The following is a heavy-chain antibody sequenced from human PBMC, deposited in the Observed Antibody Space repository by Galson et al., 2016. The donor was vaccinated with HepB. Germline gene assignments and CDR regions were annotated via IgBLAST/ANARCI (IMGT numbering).Heavy chain of an antibody. Sequence: CLRLSCAASGFTFSGYGMHWVRQAPGKGLEWLAADSMDGRRKFYADSVKGRFTIARDNSNNMLFLQMSSLRTDDTAIYYCARRHEYCPPVGCSVDYWGQGTLVSVSS. CDR3: ARRHEYCPPVGCSVDY. J-gene: IGHJ4*02. CDR1: GFTFSGYG. D-gene: IGHD2/OR15-2a*01. V-gene: IGHV3-30*03. CDR2: DSMDGRRK.